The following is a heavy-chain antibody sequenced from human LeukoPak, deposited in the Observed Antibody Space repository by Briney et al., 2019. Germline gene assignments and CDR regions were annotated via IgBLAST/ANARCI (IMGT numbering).Heavy chain of an antibody. CDR3: AKAQGGSGWYGPNWYFDL. CDR2: ISWNSGSI. V-gene: IGHV3-9*03. Sequence: SLRLSCAASGFTFDDYAMHWVRQAPGKGLEWVSGISWNSGSIDYADSVKGRFTISRDNAKNSLYLQMNSLRAEDMALYYCAKAQGGSGWYGPNWYFDLWGRGTLVTVSS. D-gene: IGHD6-19*01. CDR1: GFTFDDYA. J-gene: IGHJ2*01.